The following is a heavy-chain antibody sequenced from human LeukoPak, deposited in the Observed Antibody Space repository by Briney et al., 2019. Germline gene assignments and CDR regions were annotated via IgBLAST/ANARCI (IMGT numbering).Heavy chain of an antibody. V-gene: IGHV3-66*01. D-gene: IGHD6-13*01. J-gene: IGHJ4*02. CDR3: ASKRQQLGFDYFDY. CDR2: IYSGGST. CDR1: GFTFSSYA. Sequence: GGSLRLSCAASGFTFSSYAMSWVRQAPGKGLEWVSVIYSGGSTYYADSVKGRFTISRDNSKNTLYLQMNSLRAEDTAVYYCASKRQQLGFDYFDYWGQGTLVTVSS.